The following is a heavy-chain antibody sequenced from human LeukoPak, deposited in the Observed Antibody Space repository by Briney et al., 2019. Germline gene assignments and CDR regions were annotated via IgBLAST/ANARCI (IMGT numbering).Heavy chain of an antibody. Sequence: GGSPRLSCAASGFTFSRHDFHWVRQATGKGLEWVSGIGAAADTHYPGSVKGRFTISRENAKNSLCLQMDSLRAGDTAVYYCARAVRGLYYYYFYMDAWGKGTTVTVSS. CDR1: GFTFSRHD. D-gene: IGHD3-10*01. CDR2: IGAAADT. J-gene: IGHJ6*03. V-gene: IGHV3-13*01. CDR3: ARAVRGLYYYYFYMDA.